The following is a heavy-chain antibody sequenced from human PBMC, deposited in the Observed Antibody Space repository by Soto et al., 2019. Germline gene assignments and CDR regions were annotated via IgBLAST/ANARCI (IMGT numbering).Heavy chain of an antibody. Sequence: ASVKVSCKASGYTFTSYGISWVRQAPGQGLEWMGWISAYNGNTNYAQKLQGRVTMTTDTSTSTAYMELRSLRSDDTAVYYCARGPFPRDFGVVTYYFDYWGQGTLVTVSS. J-gene: IGHJ4*02. CDR1: GYTFTSYG. CDR3: ARGPFPRDFGVVTYYFDY. V-gene: IGHV1-18*01. D-gene: IGHD3-3*01. CDR2: ISAYNGNT.